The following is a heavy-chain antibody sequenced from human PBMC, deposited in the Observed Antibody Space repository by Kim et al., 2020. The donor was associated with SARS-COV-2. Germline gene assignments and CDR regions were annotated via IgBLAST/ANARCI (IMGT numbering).Heavy chain of an antibody. D-gene: IGHD3-10*01. CDR3: ARAIYKAANVSSGELLDY. J-gene: IGHJ4*01. Sequence: SETLSLTCAVYGGSFSGYYWSWTRQPPGTGLEWIGELNHSGSTNYNPSLKSRVTISVDTSKKQFSLKLSSVTAADTAVFYCARAIYKAANVSSGELLDY. CDR2: LNHSGST. V-gene: IGHV4-34*01. CDR1: GGSFSGYY.